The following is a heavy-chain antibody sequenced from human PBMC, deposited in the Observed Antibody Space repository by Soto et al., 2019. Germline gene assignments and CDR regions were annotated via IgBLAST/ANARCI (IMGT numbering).Heavy chain of an antibody. CDR1: GFIFSDHY. V-gene: IGHV3-72*01. Sequence: GSLRLSCATSGFIFSDHYMDWFRQAPGRRLEWVGRSRSKVNGFTTEYAPSVRGRFTLSRDDSRKSLDLQMNSLKTEDTAVYYCARGFNSFDQWGQGTLVTVSS. CDR3: ARGFNSFDQ. J-gene: IGHJ4*02. CDR2: SRSKVNGFTT.